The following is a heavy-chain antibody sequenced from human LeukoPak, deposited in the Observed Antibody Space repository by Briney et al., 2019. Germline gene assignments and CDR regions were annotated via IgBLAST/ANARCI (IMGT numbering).Heavy chain of an antibody. J-gene: IGHJ4*02. V-gene: IGHV3-23*01. CDR3: ARRMIYDY. Sequence: GGSLRLSCEASGFTFSTYAMSWVRQAPGKGLEWVSGISVSGGTTYYADSVKGRFTISRDNSKNTLYLQMNSLRAEDTAVYYCARRMIYDYWGQGTLVTVSS. CDR2: ISVSGGTT. D-gene: IGHD2-8*01. CDR1: GFTFSTYA.